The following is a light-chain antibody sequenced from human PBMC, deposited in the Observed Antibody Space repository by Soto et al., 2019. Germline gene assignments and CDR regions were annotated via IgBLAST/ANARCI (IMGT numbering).Light chain of an antibody. CDR2: VAS. Sequence: DVQMTQSPSSLSASVGDTVTITCRASQGVNSWLAWYQKKPGKAPNLLIYVASRLQSGVPSRFSGSGSGTDFTLTISSLQPEDFATYYCQQANSFPYTFGQGTKLEIK. CDR1: QGVNSW. CDR3: QQANSFPYT. J-gene: IGKJ2*01. V-gene: IGKV1-12*01.